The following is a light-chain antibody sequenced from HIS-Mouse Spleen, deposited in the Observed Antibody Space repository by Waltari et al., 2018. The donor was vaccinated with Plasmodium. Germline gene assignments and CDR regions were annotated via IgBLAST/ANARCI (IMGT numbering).Light chain of an antibody. Sequence: QSALTQPASVSGSPGQSITISCTGTSSDVGSYNLVSWSQQHPGKAPKLMIYEGSKRPSGVSNRVSGSKSGNTASLTISGLQAEDEADYYCCSYAGSSTFPYVFGTGTKVTVL. CDR3: CSYAGSSTFPYV. J-gene: IGLJ1*01. CDR2: EGS. CDR1: SSDVGSYNL. V-gene: IGLV2-23*03.